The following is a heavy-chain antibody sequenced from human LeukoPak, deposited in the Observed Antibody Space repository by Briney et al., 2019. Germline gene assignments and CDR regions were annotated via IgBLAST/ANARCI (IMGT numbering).Heavy chain of an antibody. V-gene: IGHV4-30-2*01. CDR2: IYHSGST. CDR1: GGSISSGGYY. Sequence: SETLSLTCTVSGGSISSGGYYWSWIRQPPGKGLEWIGYIYHSGSTYYNPSLKSRVTISVDRSKNQFSLKLSSVTAADTAVYYCARSQDIVVVPASYWFDPWGQGTLVTVSS. J-gene: IGHJ5*02. CDR3: ARSQDIVVVPASYWFDP. D-gene: IGHD2-2*01.